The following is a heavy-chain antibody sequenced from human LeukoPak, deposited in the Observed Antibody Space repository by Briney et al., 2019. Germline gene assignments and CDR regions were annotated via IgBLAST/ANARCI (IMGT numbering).Heavy chain of an antibody. CDR3: ARQVPNYYDSSGYSDY. D-gene: IGHD3-22*01. CDR1: GGTFSSYA. V-gene: IGHV1-69*06. CDR2: IIPIFGTA. J-gene: IGHJ4*02. Sequence: ASVKVSCKASGGTFSSYAISWVRQAPGQGLEWMGGIIPIFGTANYAQKFQGRVTITADKSTSTAYMELSSLRSEDTAVYYCARQVPNYYDSSGYSDYWGQGTLVTVSS.